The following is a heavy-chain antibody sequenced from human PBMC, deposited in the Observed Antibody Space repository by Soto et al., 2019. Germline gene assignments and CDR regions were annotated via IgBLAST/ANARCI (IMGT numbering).Heavy chain of an antibody. V-gene: IGHV4-31*03. J-gene: IGHJ4*02. CDR1: GGSISSGGYY. D-gene: IGHD4-17*01. Sequence: QVQLQESGPGLVKPSQTLSLTCTVSGGSISSGGYYWSWIRQHPGKGLEWIGYIYYSGSTYYNPSLKSRVTISVDTSKNQFSLKLSSVTAADTAVYYCARGEPNDYGDPTGYFDYWGQGTLVTVSS. CDR2: IYYSGST. CDR3: ARGEPNDYGDPTGYFDY.